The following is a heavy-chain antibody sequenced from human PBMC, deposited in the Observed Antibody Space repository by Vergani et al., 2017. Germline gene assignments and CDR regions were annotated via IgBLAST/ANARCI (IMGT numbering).Heavy chain of an antibody. CDR3: AGGSWGKFDY. J-gene: IGHJ4*02. V-gene: IGHV6-1*01. CDR1: GDSVSSSSVT. D-gene: IGHD1-26*01. CDR2: TYYRSKWYN. Sequence: QVQLQQSGPGLVKPSQTLSLTCAISGDSVSSSSVTWNWIRQSPSIGLEWLGRTYYRSKWYNEYAVSVRSRIIINPDTSENQVSLQLDSVTPEDTAVYYCAGGSWGKFDYWGQGTLVTVSS.